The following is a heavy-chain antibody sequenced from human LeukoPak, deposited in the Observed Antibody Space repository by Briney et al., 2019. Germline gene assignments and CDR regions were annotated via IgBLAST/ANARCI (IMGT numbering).Heavy chain of an antibody. J-gene: IGHJ4*02. Sequence: SETLSLTCTVSGGSISGYYWSWIRQSPGKGLEWIGYISSNGNTNYNPSFKSRVTISVDTSKNEFSLKLRFMNVADRAMYYCARSRGSGSYFDSWGQGTLVTVSS. CDR2: ISSNGNT. CDR3: ARSRGSGSYFDS. V-gene: IGHV4-59*01. CDR1: GGSISGYY. D-gene: IGHD3-10*01.